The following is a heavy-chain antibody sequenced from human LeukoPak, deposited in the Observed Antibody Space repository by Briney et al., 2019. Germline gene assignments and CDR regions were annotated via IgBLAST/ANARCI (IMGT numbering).Heavy chain of an antibody. CDR3: ARGVSGYSYGSRFDY. D-gene: IGHD5-18*01. Sequence: PGGSLRLSCAASGFTFSSYEMNWVRQAPGKGLEWVSYISSSGSTIYYADSVKGRFTISRDNAKNSLYLQMNSLRAEDTAVYYCARGVSGYSYGSRFDYWGQGTLVTVSS. CDR2: ISSSGSTI. V-gene: IGHV3-48*03. CDR1: GFTFSSYE. J-gene: IGHJ4*02.